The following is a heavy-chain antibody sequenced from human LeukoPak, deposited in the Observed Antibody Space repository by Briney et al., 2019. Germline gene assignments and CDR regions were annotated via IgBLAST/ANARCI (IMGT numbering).Heavy chain of an antibody. V-gene: IGHV3-21*04. J-gene: IGHJ4*02. CDR1: GFTFRSYA. Sequence: GGSLRLSCSASGFTFRSYAMSWVRQAPGQGLEWVSSISTSSSYIYYGDSVKGRFTISRDNSKNSLFLQMSSLRAEDTAVYYCARDLEDYQKFGEMRFWGEGTLVPVPA. CDR2: ISTSSSYI. D-gene: IGHD3-10*01. CDR3: ARDLEDYQKFGEMRF.